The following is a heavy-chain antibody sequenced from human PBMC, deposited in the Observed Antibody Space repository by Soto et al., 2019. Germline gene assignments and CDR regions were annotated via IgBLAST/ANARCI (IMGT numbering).Heavy chain of an antibody. CDR3: AKEIAAVYPLNY. CDR1: GFTFSDYS. Sequence: PGGSLRLSCAASGFTFSDYSMGWVRQAPGKGLEWVSAISGSGGSKYYGDSVKGRFSIFRDNSKNTLFLQMNCLRAEDTAVYYFAKEIAAVYPLNYWGQGPLVTV. J-gene: IGHJ4*02. D-gene: IGHD6-6*01. V-gene: IGHV3-23*01. CDR2: ISGSGGSK.